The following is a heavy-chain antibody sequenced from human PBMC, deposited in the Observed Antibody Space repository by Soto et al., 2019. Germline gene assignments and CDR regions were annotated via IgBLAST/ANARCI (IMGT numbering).Heavy chain of an antibody. D-gene: IGHD2-21*01. CDR2: INHRGTT. J-gene: IGHJ5*01. CDR1: GESLRGYY. CDR3: ARGYPRSILSTSLTTSYWFDS. Sequence: QVQLQQWGTGLLKPSETLSLHCAVYGESLRGYYWSWIRQTPAMGLEWIGEINHRGTTNHDSSHKRRAIISIDTSKNQVSLRLNYVTAADTAVYYCARGYPRSILSTSLTTSYWFDSWGQGTLVTVSS. V-gene: IGHV4-34*04.